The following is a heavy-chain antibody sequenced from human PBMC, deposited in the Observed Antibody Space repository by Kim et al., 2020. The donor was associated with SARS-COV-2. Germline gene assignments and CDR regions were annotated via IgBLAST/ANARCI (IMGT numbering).Heavy chain of an antibody. D-gene: IGHD6-19*01. J-gene: IGHJ4*02. Sequence: SETLSLTCTVSGGSISSSSYYWGWIRQPPGKGLEWIGSIYYSGSTYYNPSLKSRVTISVDTSKNQFSLKLSSVTAADTAVYYCARHGRYSSGWYEFDYWGQGTLVTVSS. CDR2: IYYSGST. V-gene: IGHV4-39*01. CDR1: GGSISSSSYY. CDR3: ARHGRYSSGWYEFDY.